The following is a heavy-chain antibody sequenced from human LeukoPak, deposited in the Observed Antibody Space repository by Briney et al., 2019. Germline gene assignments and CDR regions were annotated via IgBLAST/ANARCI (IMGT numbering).Heavy chain of an antibody. Sequence: PGRSLRLSCAASGFTFDDYAIHWVRQAPGKGLEWVSGISWNSGSIGYADSVKGRFTISRHNAKNSMYRQMNSLRAEDKAQDYFGRPYGGSWGVGAFNIWGPGTTVTVSS. CDR2: ISWNSGSI. D-gene: IGHD3-16*01. CDR3: GRPYGGSWGVGAFNI. J-gene: IGHJ3*02. CDR1: GFTFDDYA. V-gene: IGHV3-9*01.